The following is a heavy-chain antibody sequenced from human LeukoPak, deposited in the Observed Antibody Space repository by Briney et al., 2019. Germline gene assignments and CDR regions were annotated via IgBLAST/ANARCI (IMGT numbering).Heavy chain of an antibody. J-gene: IGHJ4*02. CDR2: ISTSSSYT. V-gene: IGHV3-11*06. CDR3: ARRAAAGTGETSFDY. CDR1: GFTFSDYY. Sequence: GGSLRLSCAASGFTFSDYYMNWIRQAPGKGLEWVSYISTSSSYTNYADSVKGRFTISRDNAKNSLYLQMNSLRAEDTAVYYCARRAAAGTGETSFDYWGRGTLVTVSS. D-gene: IGHD6-13*01.